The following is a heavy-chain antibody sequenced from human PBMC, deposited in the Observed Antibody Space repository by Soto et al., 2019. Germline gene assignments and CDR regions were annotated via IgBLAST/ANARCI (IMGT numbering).Heavy chain of an antibody. J-gene: IGHJ6*02. CDR2: ISGSGGST. CDR1: GFTFSSYA. Sequence: SGGSLRLSCAASGFTFSSYAMSWVRQAPGKGLEWVSAISGSGGSTYYADSVKGRFTISRDNSKNTLYLQMNSLRAEDTAVYYCAKCRFPGDFWSEYYYYYGMDVWGQGTTVTVSS. D-gene: IGHD3-3*01. CDR3: AKCRFPGDFWSEYYYYYGMDV. V-gene: IGHV3-23*01.